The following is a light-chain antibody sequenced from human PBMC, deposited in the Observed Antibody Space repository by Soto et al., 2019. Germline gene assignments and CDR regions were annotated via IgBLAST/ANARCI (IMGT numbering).Light chain of an antibody. V-gene: IGKV1-5*01. J-gene: IGKJ1*01. CDR1: QSISSW. CDR3: QQYMSYS. CDR2: HAS. Sequence: DIQMTQSPSTLSASVGDIVTITCRASQSISSWLAWYQQKPGTAPKLLIYHASTLESGVPSRFSGSGSGTEFTLTISSLQPDDFATYYCQQYMSYSFGQGTKVDIK.